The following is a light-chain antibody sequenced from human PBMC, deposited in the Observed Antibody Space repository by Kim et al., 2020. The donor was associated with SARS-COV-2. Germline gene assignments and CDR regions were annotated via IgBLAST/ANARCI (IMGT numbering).Light chain of an antibody. CDR2: GTS. Sequence: DIVMTQSPDSLAVSLGERATIYCRSSQSVLYTSNNKNYLAWYQQKPGQPPKLLIYGTSTRESGVPDRFSGSGSGTDFTLTISGLQAEDVAVYYCQQYYSSPWTFGQGTKVDIK. J-gene: IGKJ1*01. CDR1: QSVLYTSNNKNY. V-gene: IGKV4-1*01. CDR3: QQYYSSPWT.